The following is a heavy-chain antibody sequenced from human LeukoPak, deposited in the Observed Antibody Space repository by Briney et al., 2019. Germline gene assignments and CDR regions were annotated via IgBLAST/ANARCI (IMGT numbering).Heavy chain of an antibody. CDR1: GGSISSYY. Sequence: SDTLSLTCTVSGGSISSYYWNWIRQPTGKGLECIGYIYYSGSTNYNPSLESRVTISVDTSKNQFSLKLSSVTAADTAVYYCARGADSSGYYSIFYFDYWGQGTLVTVSS. V-gene: IGHV4-59*07. J-gene: IGHJ4*02. CDR2: IYYSGST. D-gene: IGHD3-22*01. CDR3: ARGADSSGYYSIFYFDY.